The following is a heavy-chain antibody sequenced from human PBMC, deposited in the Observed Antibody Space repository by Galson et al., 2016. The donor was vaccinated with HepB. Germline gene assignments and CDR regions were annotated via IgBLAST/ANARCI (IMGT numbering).Heavy chain of an antibody. CDR2: IIPVFGRA. V-gene: IGHV1-69*13. CDR1: GGTFRKYD. J-gene: IGHJ6*03. Sequence: SVKVSCKASGGTFRKYDISWVRQAPGQGLEWMGGIIPVFGRANYAQKFQGRVTITADDSTSTGYMELSSLRSEDTAVYYCARWAPLDWSPRDYNYYYMAVWDKGTTVTVSS. D-gene: IGHD3-3*01. CDR3: ARWAPLDWSPRDYNYYYMAV.